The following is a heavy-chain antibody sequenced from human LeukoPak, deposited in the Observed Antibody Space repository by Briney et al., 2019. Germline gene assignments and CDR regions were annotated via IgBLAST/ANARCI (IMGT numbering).Heavy chain of an antibody. CDR2: IYTSGST. D-gene: IGHD3-22*01. Sequence: SETLSLTCTVSGGSISSYYWSWIRQPAGKGLEWIGRIYTSGSTNYNPSLKSRVTISVDTSKNQFSLKLSSVTAADTAVYYCAREGHYDSSGYYHLDAFDIWGQGTMVTVSS. V-gene: IGHV4-4*07. CDR1: GGSISSYY. J-gene: IGHJ3*02. CDR3: AREGHYDSSGYYHLDAFDI.